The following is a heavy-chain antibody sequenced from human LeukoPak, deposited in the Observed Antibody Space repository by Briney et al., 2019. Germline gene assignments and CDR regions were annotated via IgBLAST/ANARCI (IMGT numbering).Heavy chain of an antibody. J-gene: IGHJ4*01. CDR2: ISYDGSNK. D-gene: IGHD1-26*01. CDR3: AGGELTLLCC. Sequence: GRSLRLSCAASGFTFSSYAMHWVRQAPGKGLEWVAVISYDGSNKYYADSVKGRFTISRDNSKNTLYLQMNSLRAEDTAVYYCAGGELTLLCCWGQGTLGPVSS. CDR1: GFTFSSYA. V-gene: IGHV3-30-3*01.